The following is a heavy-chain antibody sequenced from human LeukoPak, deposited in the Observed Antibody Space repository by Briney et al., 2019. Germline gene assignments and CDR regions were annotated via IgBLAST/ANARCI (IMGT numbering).Heavy chain of an antibody. CDR3: VKGLVQTTMSYSVDY. CDR2: ISSDGSKN. Sequence: PGRSLRLSCAASGFTFTNYATHWVRQTPGKGLEWVALISSDGSKNIYADPVKGRFTVSRDNSKNTLYLQMNSLRAEDTAVYYCVKGLVQTTMSYSVDYWGQGALVTVSS. J-gene: IGHJ4*02. D-gene: IGHD1-1*01. V-gene: IGHV3-30*18. CDR1: GFTFTNYA.